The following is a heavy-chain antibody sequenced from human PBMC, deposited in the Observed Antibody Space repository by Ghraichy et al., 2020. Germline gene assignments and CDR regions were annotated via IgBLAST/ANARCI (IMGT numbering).Heavy chain of an antibody. D-gene: IGHD6-13*01. V-gene: IGHV1-46*01. CDR1: GYTFTSYY. J-gene: IGHJ4*02. CDR2: INPSGGST. CDR3: AREWELAAAANALDY. Sequence: ASVKVSCKASGYTFTSYYMHWVRQAPGQGLEWMGIINPSGGSTSYAQKFQGRVTMTRDTSTSTVYMELSSLRSEDTAVYYCAREWELAAAANALDYWGQGTLVTVSS.